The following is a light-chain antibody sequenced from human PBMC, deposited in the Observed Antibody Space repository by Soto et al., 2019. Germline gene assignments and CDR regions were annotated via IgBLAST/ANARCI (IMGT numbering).Light chain of an antibody. CDR2: KNN. CDR3: TAWDGSLSGWV. CDR1: SSNIGRNY. J-gene: IGLJ3*02. Sequence: QSVLTQPPSVSETPGQRVTISCSGSSSNIGRNYVYWYQQFPGTAPKLLIYKNNQRPSGVPDRFSGSKSGTSASLAISGLRSEDEAAYYCTAWDGSLSGWVFGGGTKLTVL. V-gene: IGLV1-47*01.